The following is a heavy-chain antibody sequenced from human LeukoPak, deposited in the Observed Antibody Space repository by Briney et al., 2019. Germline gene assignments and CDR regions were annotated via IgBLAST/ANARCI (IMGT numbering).Heavy chain of an antibody. J-gene: IGHJ4*02. Sequence: PGGSLRLSCAASGFPFSDYSMNWVRQAPGKGLEWVSSITSSGTYLYSADSVKGQFTISRDNVKNSLYLQVNSLRAEDTAVYYCARDQENSWGQGTLVTVSS. CDR3: ARDQENS. CDR2: ITSSGTYL. CDR1: GFPFSDYS. V-gene: IGHV3-21*06. D-gene: IGHD5-24*01.